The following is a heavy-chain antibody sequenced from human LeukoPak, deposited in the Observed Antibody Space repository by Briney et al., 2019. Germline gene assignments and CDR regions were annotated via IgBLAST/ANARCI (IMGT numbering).Heavy chain of an antibody. D-gene: IGHD4-23*01. J-gene: IGHJ4*02. CDR1: GYRFSDYW. V-gene: IGHV5-51*01. CDR2: IYPSDSHN. Sequence: GESLKISCKGSGYRFSDYWIGWVRQMPGKGLEWMGVIYPSDSHNKYSPSFQGQVTISADKSISTAYLQWSSLKASDTAMYYCARQAVINLNFDYWGQGTLVTVSS. CDR3: ARQAVINLNFDY.